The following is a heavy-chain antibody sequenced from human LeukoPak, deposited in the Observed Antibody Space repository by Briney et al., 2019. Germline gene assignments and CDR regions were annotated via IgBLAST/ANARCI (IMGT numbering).Heavy chain of an antibody. D-gene: IGHD4-23*01. CDR1: GFAFSDYY. Sequence: GGALRLSCEASGFAFSDYYMSWIRQAPGKGLEWVSYISSSGSTIYYADSVKGRFTISRDNAKNSLYLQMNSLRAEDTAVYYCARDFGDYYAGFFDYWGQGTLVTVSS. J-gene: IGHJ4*02. V-gene: IGHV3-11*01. CDR3: ARDFGDYYAGFFDY. CDR2: ISSSGSTI.